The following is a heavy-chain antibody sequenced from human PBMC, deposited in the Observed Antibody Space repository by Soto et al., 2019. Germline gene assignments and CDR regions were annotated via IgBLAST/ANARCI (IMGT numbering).Heavy chain of an antibody. J-gene: IGHJ5*02. CDR2: IYYSGST. D-gene: IGHD1-26*01. Sequence: SETLSLTCTVSGGSISSGGYYWSWIRQHPGKGLEWIGYIYYSGSTYYNPSLKSRVTISVDTSKNQFSLKLSSVTAADTAVYYCARGRRMELQEYWFDPWGQGTLVTVSS. V-gene: IGHV4-31*03. CDR3: ARGRRMELQEYWFDP. CDR1: GGSISSGGYY.